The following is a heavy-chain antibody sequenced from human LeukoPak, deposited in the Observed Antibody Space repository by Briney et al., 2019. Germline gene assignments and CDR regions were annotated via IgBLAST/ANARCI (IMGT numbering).Heavy chain of an antibody. CDR3: ARGRGWNWFDP. D-gene: IGHD3-10*01. Sequence: PSQTLSLTCAVSPGSIITDDYSWNWIRQTPGTGLEWIGYIYHHGVTNYNPSLRSRVTISLDGSKTQFSLRLNSVTAADTAVYYCARGRGWNWFDPWGQGTLVTVSS. CDR2: IYHHGVT. V-gene: IGHV4-30-2*01. CDR1: PGSIITDDYS. J-gene: IGHJ5*02.